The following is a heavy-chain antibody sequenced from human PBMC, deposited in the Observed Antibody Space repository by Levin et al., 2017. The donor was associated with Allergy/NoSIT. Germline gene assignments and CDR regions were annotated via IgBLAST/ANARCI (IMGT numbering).Heavy chain of an antibody. D-gene: IGHD6-13*01. V-gene: IGHV4-34*01. CDR3: ARVNIAAGPNWFDP. J-gene: IGHJ5*02. CDR2: ISHSGST. CDR1: GGSFSGYY. Sequence: SQTLSLTCAVFGGSFSGYYWSWIRQPPGKGLEWIGEISHSGSTNYSPSLKSRVTISVDTSKNQFSLKLNSVTAADTAVYYCARVNIAAGPNWFDPWGQGTLVTVSS.